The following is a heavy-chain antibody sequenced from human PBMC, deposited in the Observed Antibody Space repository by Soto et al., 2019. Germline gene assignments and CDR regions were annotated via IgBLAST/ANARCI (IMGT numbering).Heavy chain of an antibody. V-gene: IGHV1-3*01. D-gene: IGHD3-22*01. CDR2: INAGNGNT. J-gene: IGHJ4*02. CDR1: GYTYTSNA. Sequence: GTSVKVTCKDSGYTYTSNARHWVRQAPGQRLEWMGWINAGNGNTKFSQKFQGRVTITRDTSASTAYMELRGLRSEDTAVYYCAILGTYYFDNSDNYFDFWGQGTLVTVS. CDR3: AILGTYYFDNSDNYFDF.